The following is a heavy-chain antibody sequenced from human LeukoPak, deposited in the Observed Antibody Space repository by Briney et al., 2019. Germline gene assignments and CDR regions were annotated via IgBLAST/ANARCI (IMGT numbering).Heavy chain of an antibody. CDR2: INPNSGGT. D-gene: IGHD6-13*01. CDR1: GYTFTGYY. J-gene: IGHJ4*02. Sequence: GASVKVSCKASGYTFTGYYMHWVRQAPGQGLEWMGWINPNSGGTNYAQKFQGRVTMTRDTSISTAYMELSRLRSDDTAVYYCASPSGSSWYSKYYFVHWGLGTLVTVSS. V-gene: IGHV1-2*02. CDR3: ASPSGSSWYSKYYFVH.